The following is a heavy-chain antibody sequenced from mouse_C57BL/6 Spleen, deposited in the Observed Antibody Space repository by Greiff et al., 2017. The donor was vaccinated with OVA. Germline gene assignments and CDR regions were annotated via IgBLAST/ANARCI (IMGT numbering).Heavy chain of an antibody. V-gene: IGHV14-4*01. Sequence: EVQLQQSGAELVRPGASVKLSCTASGFNIKDDYMHWVKQRPEQGLEWIGWIDPENCDTEYASKFQGKATITADTSSNTAYLQLSSLTSEDTAVYYCTTGGSFDYWGQGTTLTVSS. CDR3: TTGGSFDY. CDR2: IDPENCDT. J-gene: IGHJ2*01. CDR1: GFNIKDDY.